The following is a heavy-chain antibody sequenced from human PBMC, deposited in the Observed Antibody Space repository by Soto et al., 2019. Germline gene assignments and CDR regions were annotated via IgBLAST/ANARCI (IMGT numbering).Heavy chain of an antibody. Sequence: QVQLVQSGAEVKKPGASVKVSCKASGYTFTSYGISWVRQAPGQGLEWMGWISAYNGNTNYAQKLQGRVTMTTDTSTSTAYMELRSLRSDDTAVYYCALCIEQRGPAGGFDYWGQGTLVTVSP. D-gene: IGHD6-25*01. CDR1: GYTFTSYG. CDR3: ALCIEQRGPAGGFDY. V-gene: IGHV1-18*04. CDR2: ISAYNGNT. J-gene: IGHJ4*02.